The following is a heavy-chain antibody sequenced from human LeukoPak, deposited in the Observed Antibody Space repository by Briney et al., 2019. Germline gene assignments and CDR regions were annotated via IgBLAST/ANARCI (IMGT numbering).Heavy chain of an antibody. CDR3: ARWAIVGADYFDY. Sequence: SQTLSLTCTVSGGSISSGSYYWSWIRQPPGKGLEWIGEINHSGSTNYNPSLKSRVTISVDTSKNQFSLKLSSVTAAGTAVYYCARWAIVGADYFDYWGQGTLVTVSS. D-gene: IGHD1-26*01. CDR1: GGSISSGSYY. V-gene: IGHV4-39*07. J-gene: IGHJ4*02. CDR2: INHSGST.